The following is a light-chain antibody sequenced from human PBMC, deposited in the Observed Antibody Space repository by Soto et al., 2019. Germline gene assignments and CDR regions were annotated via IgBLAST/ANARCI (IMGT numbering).Light chain of an antibody. CDR2: EVN. J-gene: IGLJ1*01. V-gene: IGLV2-8*01. CDR1: SSDVGGYNY. CDR3: TSYAGGNNV. Sequence: QSALTQPPSASGSPGQSVTISCTGTSSDVGGYNYVSWYQQHPGKVPKLMVYEVNKRPSGVPDRFSGSKSGNTASLIVSGLQTEDEADYYCTSYAGGNNVFGTGTKVTVL.